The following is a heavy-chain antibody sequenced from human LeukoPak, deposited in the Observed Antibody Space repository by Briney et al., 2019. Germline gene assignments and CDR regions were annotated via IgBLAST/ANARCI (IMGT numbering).Heavy chain of an antibody. CDR3: ARIVDGPAAMGSSDFDY. J-gene: IGHJ4*02. V-gene: IGHV1-2*02. D-gene: IGHD2-2*01. Sequence: ASVKVSCKASGYTFTGYYMHWVRQAPGQGLEWMGWINPNSGGTNYAQKFQGRVTMTRDTSISTAYMELSRLRSDDTAVYYCARIVDGPAAMGSSDFDYWGQGTLVAVSS. CDR1: GYTFTGYY. CDR2: INPNSGGT.